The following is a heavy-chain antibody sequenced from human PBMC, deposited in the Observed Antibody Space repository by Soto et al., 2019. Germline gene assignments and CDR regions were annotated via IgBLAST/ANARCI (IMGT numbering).Heavy chain of an antibody. CDR1: GFTVSSKY. CDR2: IQSGGPT. Sequence: EVQLVESGGGLVQPGGSLRLSCAASGFTVSSKYMSWVRQAPGTGLAWVSLIQSGGPTYYADSVKGRFTISRDTSENTVHLQMDSLRAEDTAVYYCARDDVLCDGGRCYGVPLDVLGKGTTVTVSS. D-gene: IGHD2-15*01. J-gene: IGHJ6*04. CDR3: ARDDVLCDGGRCYGVPLDV. V-gene: IGHV3-66*01.